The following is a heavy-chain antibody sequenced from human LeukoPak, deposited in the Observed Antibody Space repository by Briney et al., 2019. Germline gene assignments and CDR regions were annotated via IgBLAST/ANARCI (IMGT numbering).Heavy chain of an antibody. D-gene: IGHD3-9*01. Sequence: ASVKVSCKASGYTFTFYHIHWVRQAPGQGLEWLGIIKSSGDSPKYARQFQGRVNMTMDLSTTTVYMELSSLRSEDTAVYYRARTNILTDRSNFDYWGQGSLVTVSS. V-gene: IGHV1-46*01. CDR2: IKSSGDSP. J-gene: IGHJ4*02. CDR3: ARTNILTDRSNFDY. CDR1: GYTFTFYH.